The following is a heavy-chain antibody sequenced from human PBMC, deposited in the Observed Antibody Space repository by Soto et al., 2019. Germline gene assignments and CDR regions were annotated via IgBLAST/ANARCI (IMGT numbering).Heavy chain of an antibody. D-gene: IGHD5-12*01. CDR2: IIPIFGTA. CDR3: ARDIGSIRDIVDARGDYYGMDV. CDR1: GGTFSSYA. Sequence: ASVKVSCKASGGTFSSYAISWVRQAPGQGLEWMGGIIPIFGTANYAQKFQGRVMITADESTSTAYMELSSLRSEDTAVYYCARDIGSIRDIVDARGDYYGMDVWGQGXTVTVYS. V-gene: IGHV1-69*13. J-gene: IGHJ6*02.